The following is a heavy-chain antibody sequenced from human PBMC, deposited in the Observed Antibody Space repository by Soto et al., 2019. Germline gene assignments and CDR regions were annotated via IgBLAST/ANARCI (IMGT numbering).Heavy chain of an antibody. D-gene: IGHD1-26*01. V-gene: IGHV4-4*02. CDR3: AGRPEIHPR. Sequence: QVHLQESGPGLVKPSETLSLTCAISGGSTSSSDWWTWVRQPPGEGLEWIGEIHRAGVTNCNSSLKSRLTISLDHSRNQFSLSLTSVTAADAAVYFCAGRPEIHPRWGQGILVPVSS. CDR1: GGSTSSSDW. CDR2: IHRAGVT. J-gene: IGHJ4*02.